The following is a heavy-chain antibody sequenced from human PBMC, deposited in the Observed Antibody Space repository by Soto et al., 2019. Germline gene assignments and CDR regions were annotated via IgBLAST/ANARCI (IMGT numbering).Heavy chain of an antibody. D-gene: IGHD2-2*01. CDR3: ARERCTSTSCYEFDP. CDR2: VSAYNGNT. Sequence: ASVKVSCTASGYNFITHGISWVRQVPGQALEWMGWVSAYNGNTNYAQKLQGRVTMTTNTSTTTAYMELRSLTSDDTAVYYCARERCTSTSCYEFDPWGQGTLVTVSS. J-gene: IGHJ5*02. CDR1: GYNFITHG. V-gene: IGHV1-18*01.